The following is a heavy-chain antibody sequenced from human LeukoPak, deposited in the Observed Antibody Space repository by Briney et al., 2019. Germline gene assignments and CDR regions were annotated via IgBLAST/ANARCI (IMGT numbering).Heavy chain of an antibody. CDR1: GGSISSYY. CDR3: ARDPSSSYFDY. CDR2: IYYSGST. Sequence: SETLSLTCTVSGGSISSYYWSWIRQPPGEGLEWIGYIYYSGSTNYNPSLKSRVTISVDTSKNQFSLKLSSVTAADTAVYYCARDPSSSYFDYWGQGTLVTVSS. V-gene: IGHV4-59*01. J-gene: IGHJ4*02. D-gene: IGHD6-13*01.